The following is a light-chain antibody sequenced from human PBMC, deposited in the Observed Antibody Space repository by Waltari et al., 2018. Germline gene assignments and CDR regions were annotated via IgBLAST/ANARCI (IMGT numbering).Light chain of an antibody. CDR1: NIGSKN. V-gene: IGLV3-9*01. J-gene: IGLJ2*01. CDR3: QVWDSSLVV. Sequence: SYELTQPLSVSVALGQTARITCGGNNIGSKNVHWYQQKPGQAPVLVISRDSNRPSGIPERFSGSNSGNTATLTISRAQAGDEADYYCQVWDSSLVVFGGGTKLTVL. CDR2: RDS.